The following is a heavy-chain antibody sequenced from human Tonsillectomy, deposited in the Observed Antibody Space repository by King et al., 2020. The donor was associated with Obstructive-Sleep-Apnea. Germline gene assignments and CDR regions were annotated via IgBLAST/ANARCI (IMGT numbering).Heavy chain of an antibody. CDR3: TTDRAIGPRPLFDY. D-gene: IGHD6-6*01. V-gene: IGHV3-15*05. CDR1: GFTFSKAW. CDR2: IIRKSDGGTT. Sequence: VQLVESGGDLVKPGGSLRLSCSASGFTFSKAWMGGVRQAPGQGLEWVGRIIRKSDGGTTDYAAPVKGRFSISSDDSKKTVFLQKNSLRTEDTAVYYCTTDRAIGPRPLFDYWGQGTLVTVSS. J-gene: IGHJ4*02.